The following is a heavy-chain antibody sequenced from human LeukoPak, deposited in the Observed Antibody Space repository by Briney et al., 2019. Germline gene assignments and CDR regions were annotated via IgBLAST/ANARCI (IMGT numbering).Heavy chain of an antibody. V-gene: IGHV3-21*01. D-gene: IGHD3-22*01. CDR1: GFTFSSYS. CDR3: ARDSYYYDSSGYYRYYYYYYMDV. J-gene: IGHJ6*03. CDR2: VSTGGNYI. Sequence: GGSLRLSCTASGFTFSSYSLNWVRQAPGKGLEWVSSVSTGGNYIYYADSVKGRFTISRDNDKNSLYLQMNSLRVEDTAVYYCARDSYYYDSSGYYRYYYYYYMDVWGKGTTVTVSS.